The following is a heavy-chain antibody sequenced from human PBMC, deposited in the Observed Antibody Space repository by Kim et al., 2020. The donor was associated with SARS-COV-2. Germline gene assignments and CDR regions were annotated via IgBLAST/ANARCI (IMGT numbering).Heavy chain of an antibody. CDR3: AGGGVPAAKEFDY. J-gene: IGHJ4*02. V-gene: IGHV3-11*04. Sequence: YADSVKGRFTISRDNAKNSLYLQMNSLRAEDTAVYYCAGGGVPAAKEFDYWGQGTLVTVSS. D-gene: IGHD2-2*01.